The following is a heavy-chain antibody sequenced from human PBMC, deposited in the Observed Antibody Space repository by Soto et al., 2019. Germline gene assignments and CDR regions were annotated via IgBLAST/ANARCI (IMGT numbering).Heavy chain of an antibody. Sequence: GSLRLSCAASGFTVSSNYMSWVRQAPGKGLEWVSVIYSGGSTYYADSVKGRFTISRHNSKNTLYLQMNSLRAEDTAVYYCASRENIVVVPAARPNYYYYMDVWGKGTTVTVSS. CDR2: IYSGGST. CDR1: GFTVSSNY. D-gene: IGHD2-2*01. CDR3: ASRENIVVVPAARPNYYYYMDV. J-gene: IGHJ6*03. V-gene: IGHV3-53*04.